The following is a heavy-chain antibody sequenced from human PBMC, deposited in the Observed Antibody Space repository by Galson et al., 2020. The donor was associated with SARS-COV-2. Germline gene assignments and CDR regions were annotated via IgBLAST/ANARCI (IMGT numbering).Heavy chain of an antibody. V-gene: IGHV4-39*01. Sequence: SETLSLTCSVSGGSISGSPYYWGWIRQPPGKGLEWLASISSSGTTYYNPSLQSRVTISVEASKNQFSLKLTSVTAADTAVYYCVNTMVRGVIRYWGRGTLV. CDR2: ISSSGTT. CDR3: VNTMVRGVIRY. CDR1: GGSISGSPYY. D-gene: IGHD3-10*01. J-gene: IGHJ4*02.